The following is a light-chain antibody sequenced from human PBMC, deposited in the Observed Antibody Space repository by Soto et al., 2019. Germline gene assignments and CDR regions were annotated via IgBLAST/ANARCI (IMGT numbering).Light chain of an antibody. Sequence: EIVMTQSPVILSVSPGERAILSCRASQNININLAWYQQRPGQAPRVLIYGASSRASGIPDRFSGSGSGTDFTLTINRLEPDDFAFYYCQQYKDWPPLTFGGGTRVDMK. CDR2: GAS. J-gene: IGKJ4*01. V-gene: IGKV3D-15*01. CDR3: QQYKDWPPLT. CDR1: QNININ.